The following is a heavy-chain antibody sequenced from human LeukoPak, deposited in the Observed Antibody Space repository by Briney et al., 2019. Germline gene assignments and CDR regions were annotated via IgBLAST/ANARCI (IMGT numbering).Heavy chain of an antibody. CDR3: ARSLLVLDAFDI. V-gene: IGHV1-8*01. D-gene: IGHD3-10*01. Sequence: ASVKVSCKASGYTFTSYDINWVRQAPGQGLEGMGWMNPNSGNTDYAQQFQGRVTMTSNTSISTAYMELSSLRSEDTAVYYCARSLLVLDAFDIWGQGTMVTVSS. CDR1: GYTFTSYD. CDR2: MNPNSGNT. J-gene: IGHJ3*02.